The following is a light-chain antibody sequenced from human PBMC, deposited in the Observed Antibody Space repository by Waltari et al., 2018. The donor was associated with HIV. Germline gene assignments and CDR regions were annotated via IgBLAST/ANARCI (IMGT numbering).Light chain of an antibody. Sequence: QSTLTQPPSVSGSPGQSRTISCTGTSRAVGPFRLVSWYQHHPCKAPKLMIYEGNKRPSGVSNRLSGSKSGNTASLTISGLQAEDEADYYCSSYTSFSTVLVGGGTKLTVL. V-gene: IGLV2-23*01. CDR2: EGN. CDR1: SRAVGPFRL. CDR3: SSYTSFSTVL. J-gene: IGLJ2*01.